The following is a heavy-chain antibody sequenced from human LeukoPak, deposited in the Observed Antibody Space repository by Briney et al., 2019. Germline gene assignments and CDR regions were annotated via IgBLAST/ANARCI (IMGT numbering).Heavy chain of an antibody. CDR3: ARRAPTLDGSNLYYFDY. V-gene: IGHV1-69*01. CDR1: GGTFSTYA. CDR2: IIPIFGTA. J-gene: IGHJ4*02. D-gene: IGHD5-24*01. Sequence: SVKVSCKGSGGTFSTYAINWVRQAPGQGLEWMGGIIPIFGTANYAQKFQGRVTITADESTTTAYMDLSSLRSGDTAVYYCARRAPTLDGSNLYYFDYWGQGTLVTVSS.